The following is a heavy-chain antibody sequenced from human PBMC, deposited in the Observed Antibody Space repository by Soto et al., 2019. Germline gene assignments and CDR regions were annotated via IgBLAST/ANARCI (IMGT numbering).Heavy chain of an antibody. CDR2: ISSSSNYI. Sequence: DVQLVESGGGLVKPGGSLRLSCAASGFIFSTYSMNWVLQAPGKGLEWVSSISSSSNYIYKADSVKGRFTISRDNAKNSLYLQMNSLRAEDTAVYYCVRDLAVVTGAFDYWGQGTLVTVSS. CDR3: VRDLAVVTGAFDY. V-gene: IGHV3-21*01. CDR1: GFIFSTYS. D-gene: IGHD2-21*02. J-gene: IGHJ4*02.